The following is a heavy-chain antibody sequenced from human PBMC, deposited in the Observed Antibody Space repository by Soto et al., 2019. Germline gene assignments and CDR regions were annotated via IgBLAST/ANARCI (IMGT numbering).Heavy chain of an antibody. V-gene: IGHV3-30*18. CDR1: GFTFSRYG. Sequence: QVQLVESGGGVVQPGRSLRLSCAASGFTFSRYGMHWVRQAPGKGLEWVAVISYDGSNKYYADSVKGRFTISRDNSKNTLYLQMNRLRAEDTAVYYCAKAYYDFWSGYLDYYYGMDVWGQGTTVTVSS. D-gene: IGHD3-3*01. J-gene: IGHJ6*02. CDR2: ISYDGSNK. CDR3: AKAYYDFWSGYLDYYYGMDV.